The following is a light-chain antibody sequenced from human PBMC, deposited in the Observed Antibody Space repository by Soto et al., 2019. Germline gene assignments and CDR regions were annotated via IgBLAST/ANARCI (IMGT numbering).Light chain of an antibody. Sequence: EIVMTQSPATLSVSPGDGATLSCRASHSVDSNLAWYQQKPGQTPRLLIYGASTRPTGIPARFSGSGSGTEFTLTISSLQSEDFAVYYCQQYNVWPLTFGGGTKVEIK. CDR3: QQYNVWPLT. V-gene: IGKV3D-15*01. J-gene: IGKJ4*01. CDR1: HSVDSN. CDR2: GAS.